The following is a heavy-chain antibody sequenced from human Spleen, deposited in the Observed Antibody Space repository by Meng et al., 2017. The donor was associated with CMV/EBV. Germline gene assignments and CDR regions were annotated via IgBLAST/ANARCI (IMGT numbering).Heavy chain of an antibody. Sequence: SQTLSLTCGVSNGPLSDFSWTWIRQLPNKGLEWIGQTDHRGRTKYNPSLMSRVAISIDASKSQFSLRLTSVTAADTAVYFCVAEADYWGQGTQVTVSS. CDR3: VAEADY. CDR2: TDHRGRT. V-gene: IGHV4-34*01. J-gene: IGHJ4*02. CDR1: NGPLSDFS. D-gene: IGHD2-21*01.